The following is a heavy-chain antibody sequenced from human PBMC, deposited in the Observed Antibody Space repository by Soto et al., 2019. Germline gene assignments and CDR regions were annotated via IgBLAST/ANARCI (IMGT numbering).Heavy chain of an antibody. CDR2: INPSGGST. CDR1: GYTFTRYH. CDR3: ARDLDIVPTIDY. Sequence: QVQLVQSGAEVKKPGASVKVSCKASGYTFTRYHMHWVRQAPGQGLEWMGIINPSGGSTTYAQKFQGRITMTRDTSTSTVYMDLSSLRLEDTAVYYCARDLDIVPTIDYWGQGTLVTVSS. D-gene: IGHD5-12*01. J-gene: IGHJ4*02. V-gene: IGHV1-46*03.